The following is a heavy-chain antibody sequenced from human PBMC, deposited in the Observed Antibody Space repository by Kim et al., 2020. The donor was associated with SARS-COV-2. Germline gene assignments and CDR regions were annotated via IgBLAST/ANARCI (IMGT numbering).Heavy chain of an antibody. CDR2: NK. V-gene: IGHV3-33*06. D-gene: IGHD2-21*01. Sequence: NKCDADSVKGRFTISRDNSKNTLYLQMNSLRAEDTAVYYCAKASYGPFDYWGQGTLVTVSS. CDR3: AKASYGPFDY. J-gene: IGHJ4*02.